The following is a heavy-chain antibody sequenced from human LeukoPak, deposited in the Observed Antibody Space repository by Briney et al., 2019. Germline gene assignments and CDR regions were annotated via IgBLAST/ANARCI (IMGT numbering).Heavy chain of an antibody. CDR3: ARDVGSGWYHFDN. CDR2: ISSSGSNI. CDR1: GFTFSSYE. Sequence: GGSLRLSCAASGFTFSSYEMNWVRQAPGKGLEWVSYISSSGSNIYYADSVKGRFTISRDNAENTLYLQMNSLRVEDTAVYYCARDVGSGWYHFDNWGQGTLVTVSS. V-gene: IGHV3-48*03. J-gene: IGHJ4*02. D-gene: IGHD6-19*01.